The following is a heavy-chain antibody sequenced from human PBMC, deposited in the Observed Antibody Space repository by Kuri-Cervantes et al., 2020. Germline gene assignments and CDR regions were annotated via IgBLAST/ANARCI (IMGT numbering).Heavy chain of an antibody. CDR3: ARARKDGKGRYYYGTDV. J-gene: IGHJ6*02. V-gene: IGHV1-18*01. CDR2: ISAYNGNT. Sequence: ASVKVSCKASGYTFTSYGVSWVRQAPGQGLEWMGWISAYNGNTNYAQKLQGRVTMTTDTSTSIAYMELRSLRSEDTAVYYCARARKDGKGRYYYGTDVWGQGTTVTVSS. CDR1: GYTFTSYG. D-gene: IGHD1-14*01.